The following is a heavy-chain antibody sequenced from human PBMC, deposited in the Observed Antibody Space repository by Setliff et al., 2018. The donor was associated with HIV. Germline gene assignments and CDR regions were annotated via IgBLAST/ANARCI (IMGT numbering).Heavy chain of an antibody. CDR3: ARERGDYSNFYYYYYMDV. D-gene: IGHD4-4*01. Sequence: SETLSLTCAVYGDSLNGYSWNWVRQPPGKGLEWIGEIYHSGSTNYNPSLKSRVTMSVDTSKNQFSLKLSSVTAADTAVYYCARERGDYSNFYYYYYMDVWGKGTTVTVSS. V-gene: IGHV4-34*10. CDR2: IYHSGST. CDR1: GDSLNGYS. J-gene: IGHJ6*03.